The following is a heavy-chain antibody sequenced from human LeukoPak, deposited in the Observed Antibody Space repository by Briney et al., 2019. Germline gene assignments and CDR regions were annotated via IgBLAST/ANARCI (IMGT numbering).Heavy chain of an antibody. Sequence: GGSLRLSCAASGFSFGSYAMSWVRQAAGKGLEWVSEICGSVSDSGDCTHYADSVKGRFTISRDNSKKTLYLQMNSLRAEDTAVYYCARAPPSNGYSYHFDIWGQGTMVTVSS. CDR2: ICGSVSDSGDCT. J-gene: IGHJ3*02. CDR3: ARAPPSNGYSYHFDI. D-gene: IGHD5-18*01. CDR1: GFSFGSYA. V-gene: IGHV3-23*01.